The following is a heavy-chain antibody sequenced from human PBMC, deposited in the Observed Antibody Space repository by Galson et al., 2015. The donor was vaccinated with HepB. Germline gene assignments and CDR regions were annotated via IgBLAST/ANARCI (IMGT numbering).Heavy chain of an antibody. V-gene: IGHV3-21*01. D-gene: IGHD4-17*01. CDR3: ARDGFLTTVTRIYYYYYGMDV. Sequence: SLRLSCAASGFTFSSYSMNWVRQAPGKGLEWVSSISSSSSYIYYADSVKGRFTISRDNAKNSLYLQMNSLRAEDTAVYYCARDGFLTTVTRIYYYYYGMDVWGQGTTVTVSS. J-gene: IGHJ6*02. CDR1: GFTFSSYS. CDR2: ISSSSSYI.